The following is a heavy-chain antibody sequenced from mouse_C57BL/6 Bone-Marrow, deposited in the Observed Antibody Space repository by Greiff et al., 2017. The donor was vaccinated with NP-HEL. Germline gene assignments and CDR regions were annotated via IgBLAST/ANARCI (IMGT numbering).Heavy chain of an antibody. CDR3: TASGSYY. CDR2: IDPENGDT. V-gene: IGHV14-4*01. Sequence: VQLKESGAELVRPGASVKLSCTASGFNIKDDYMHWVKQRPEQGLEWIGWIDPENGDTEYASKFQGKATITADTSSNTAYLQLSSLTSEDTAVYYCTASGSYYWGQGTTLTGSS. D-gene: IGHD1-3*01. J-gene: IGHJ2*01. CDR1: GFNIKDDY.